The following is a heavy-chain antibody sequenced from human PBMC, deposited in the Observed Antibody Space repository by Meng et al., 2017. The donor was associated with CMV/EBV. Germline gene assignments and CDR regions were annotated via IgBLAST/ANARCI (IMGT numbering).Heavy chain of an antibody. CDR3: ARISYSGYSYYYYYYGMDV. V-gene: IGHV4-39*07. J-gene: IGHJ6*02. CDR2: IYYSGST. CDR1: GGSISSSSYY. Sequence: SETLSLTCTVSGGSISSSSYYWGWICQPPGKGLEWIGSIYYSGSTYYNPSLKSRVTISVDTSKNQFSLKLSSVTAADTAVYYCARISYSGYSYYYYYYGMDVWGQGTTVTVSS. D-gene: IGHD5-12*01.